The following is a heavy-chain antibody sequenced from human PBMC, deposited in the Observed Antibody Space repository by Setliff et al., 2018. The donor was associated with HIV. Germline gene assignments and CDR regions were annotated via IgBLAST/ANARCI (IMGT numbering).Heavy chain of an antibody. V-gene: IGHV4-39*01. J-gene: IGHJ4*02. D-gene: IGHD6-13*01. CDR3: ARHGVKAAGGSNPDYFDY. CDR2: VFYSGST. CDR1: GGSISSSTYY. Sequence: KASETLSLTCTVSGGSISSSTYYWGWIRQPQGKGLESIGSVFYSGSTYYNPSLRSRVTISVDTSKNQFSLKLSSVTAADIGIYYCARHGVKAAGGSNPDYFDYWGQGMLVTVSS.